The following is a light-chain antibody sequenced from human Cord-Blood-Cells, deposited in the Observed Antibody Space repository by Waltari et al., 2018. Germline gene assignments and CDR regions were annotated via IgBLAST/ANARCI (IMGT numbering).Light chain of an antibody. J-gene: IGKJ2*01. V-gene: IGKV1-39*01. CDR3: QQSYSTLMYT. Sequence: DIQMTQSPSSLSASVGDRVTIICRASQSISRYLNWYQQKPSKAPKLLIYAASSLQSGVPSRFSGSGSGTDFTLTISSLQPEDFATYYCQQSYSTLMYTFGQGTKLEIK. CDR1: QSISRY. CDR2: AAS.